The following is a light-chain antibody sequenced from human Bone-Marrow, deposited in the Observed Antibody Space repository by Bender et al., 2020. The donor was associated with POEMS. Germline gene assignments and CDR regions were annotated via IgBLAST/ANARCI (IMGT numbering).Light chain of an antibody. CDR2: EGN. J-gene: IGLJ3*02. CDR3: CSYASSSSWV. Sequence: QSALTQPASVSGSPGQSITMSCTGISSDVANYNLVSWYQQHPGKAPKLIIYEGNERPSGISNRFSGSKSGNTASLTISGLQAEDEATYFCCSYASSSSWVFGGGTKLTVL. V-gene: IGLV2-23*01. CDR1: SSDVANYNL.